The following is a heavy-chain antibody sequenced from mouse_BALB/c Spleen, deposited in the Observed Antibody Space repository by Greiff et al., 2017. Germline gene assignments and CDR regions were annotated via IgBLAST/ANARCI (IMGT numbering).Heavy chain of an antibody. CDR1: GFTFSNYW. V-gene: IGHV6-6*02. J-gene: IGHJ2*01. CDR3: TRRPGYYFDY. Sequence: EVKLMESGGGLVQPGGSMKLSCVASGFTFSNYWMNWVRQSPEKGLEWVAEIRLKSNNYATHYAESVKGRFTISRDDSKSSVYLQMNNLRAEDTGIYYCTRRPGYYFDYWGQGTTLTVSS. D-gene: IGHD2-2*01. CDR2: IRLKSNNYAT.